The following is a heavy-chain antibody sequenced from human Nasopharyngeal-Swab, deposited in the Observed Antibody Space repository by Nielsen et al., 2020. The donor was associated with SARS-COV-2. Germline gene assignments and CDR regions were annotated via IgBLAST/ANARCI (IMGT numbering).Heavy chain of an antibody. CDR2: IWYDGSNK. V-gene: IGHV3-33*01. Sequence: GESLKISCAASGFTFSSYGMHWVRQAPGKGLEWVAVIWYDGSNKYYADSVKGRFIISRDNSKNTLYLQMNSLRAEDTAVYYCARAETGYSYGYPFDYWGQGTLVTVSS. CDR1: GFTFSSYG. D-gene: IGHD5-18*01. J-gene: IGHJ4*02. CDR3: ARAETGYSYGYPFDY.